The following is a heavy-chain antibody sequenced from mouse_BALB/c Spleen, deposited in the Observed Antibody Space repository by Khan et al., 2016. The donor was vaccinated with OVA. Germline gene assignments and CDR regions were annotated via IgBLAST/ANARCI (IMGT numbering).Heavy chain of an antibody. V-gene: IGHV4-1*02. CDR2: INLDSSTI. J-gene: IGHJ4*01. CDR3: ARGLRRYYYAMDY. D-gene: IGHD2-2*01. CDR1: GFDFSRYW. Sequence: EVKLLESGGGLVQPGGSLKLSCAASGFDFSRYWMSWVRQAPGKGLEWIGAINLDSSTINYTPSLKDKFIISRDNAKNTLYLQMSKVRSEDTALYYCARGLRRYYYAMDYWGQGTSVTVSS.